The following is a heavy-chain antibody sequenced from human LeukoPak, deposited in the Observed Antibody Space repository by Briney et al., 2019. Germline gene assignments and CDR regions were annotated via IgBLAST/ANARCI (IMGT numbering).Heavy chain of an antibody. D-gene: IGHD5-18*01. Sequence: PXKGLXXIXYIYYSGSTNYNPSLKSRVTISVDTSKNQFSLKLSSVTAADTTVYYCARLGGVDTAMVDYWGQGTLVTVSS. V-gene: IGHV4-59*08. J-gene: IGHJ4*02. CDR2: IYYSGST. CDR3: ARLGGVDTAMVDY.